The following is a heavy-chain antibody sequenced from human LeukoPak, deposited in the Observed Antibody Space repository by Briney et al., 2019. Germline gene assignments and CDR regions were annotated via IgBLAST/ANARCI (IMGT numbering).Heavy chain of an antibody. Sequence: PSETLSLTCTVSGASVSDFCWSWIRQPPGKRLDWIGYSYYGGNSNYYPSNYNSYLMGRVTISVDTPKKQISLKLNSVTAADTAVYYCARGGLYDSSGYRYPEGNFDYWGQGMLVTVSS. V-gene: IGHV4-59*02. CDR2: SYYGGNS. D-gene: IGHD3-22*01. CDR1: GASVSDFC. J-gene: IGHJ4*02. CDR3: ARGGLYDSSGYRYPEGNFDY.